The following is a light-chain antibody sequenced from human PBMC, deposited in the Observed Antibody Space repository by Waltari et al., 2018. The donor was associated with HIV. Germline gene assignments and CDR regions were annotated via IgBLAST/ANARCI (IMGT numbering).Light chain of an antibody. V-gene: IGLV3-25*03. CDR1: ALAKQY. CDR2: KDN. Sequence: YELTQLPSVSVSPGQTARITCSGDALAKQYAYWYQQKPGQAPVLMISKDNERPSGTPERFSGSSSGTTVTLTISGVQAEDEADYYCQSADSGGTWDVVFGGGTKLTVL. J-gene: IGLJ2*01. CDR3: QSADSGGTWDVV.